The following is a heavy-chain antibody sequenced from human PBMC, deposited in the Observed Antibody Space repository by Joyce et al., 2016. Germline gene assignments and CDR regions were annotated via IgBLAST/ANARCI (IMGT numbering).Heavy chain of an antibody. J-gene: IGHJ6*02. D-gene: IGHD7-27*01. V-gene: IGHV4-59*11. CDR3: ARGLGTPYGMDV. Sequence: QVQLQESGPGLVMPSETLSLTCTVSGGSISIHYWRWIRQPPGKRLEWMGYIYYSGSTNYNPALKSLFTISVDTSKTQFSLKLRAVSAADTAVYYCARGLGTPYGMDVWGQGTTVTVSS. CDR1: GGSISIHY. CDR2: IYYSGST.